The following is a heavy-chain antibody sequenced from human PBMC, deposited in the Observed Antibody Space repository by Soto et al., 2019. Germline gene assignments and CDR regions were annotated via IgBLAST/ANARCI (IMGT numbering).Heavy chain of an antibody. J-gene: IGHJ4*02. CDR1: GFTFSSYA. CDR3: AKDVVYYDFWSGYYTPDY. Sequence: EVQLLESGGGLVQPGGSLRLSCAASGFTFSSYAMSWVRQAPGKGLEWVSAISGSGGSTYYADSVKGRFTIARDNSKNTLYLHMKRRRAEDTAVYYCAKDVVYYDFWSGYYTPDYWGQGALVTVSS. D-gene: IGHD3-3*01. CDR2: ISGSGGST. V-gene: IGHV3-23*01.